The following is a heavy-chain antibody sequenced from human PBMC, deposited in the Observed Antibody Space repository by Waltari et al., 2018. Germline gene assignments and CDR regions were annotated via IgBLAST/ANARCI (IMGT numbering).Heavy chain of an antibody. CDR2: SGN. Sequence: QVQLQESGPGLVKPSETLSLTCTVFGDSISSYYWSWIRQPPGKGREWIGYSGNKYNPSLKSRVTMSLDTSKNQFSLKLSSVTDADTAVYYCARSYTVTTSPIAGYWGQGTLVTVSS. J-gene: IGHJ4*02. CDR3: ARSYTVTTSPIAGY. D-gene: IGHD4-17*01. V-gene: IGHV4-59*01. CDR1: GDSISSYY.